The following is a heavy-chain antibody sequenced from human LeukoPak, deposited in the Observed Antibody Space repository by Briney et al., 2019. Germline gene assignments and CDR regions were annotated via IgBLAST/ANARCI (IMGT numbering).Heavy chain of an antibody. CDR3: AKDLYSNYGGY. V-gene: IGHV3-23*01. CDR1: GFTFSSYA. CDR2: ISGSGGST. D-gene: IGHD4-11*01. Sequence: TGGSLRLSCAASGFTFSSYATSWVHQAPGKGLEWVSAISGSGGSTYYADSVKGQFTISRDNSKNTLYLQMNSLRAEDTAVYYCAKDLYSNYGGYWGQGTLVTVSS. J-gene: IGHJ4*02.